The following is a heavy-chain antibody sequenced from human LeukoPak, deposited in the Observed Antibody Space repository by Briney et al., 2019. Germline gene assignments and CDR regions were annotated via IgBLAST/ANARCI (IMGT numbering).Heavy chain of an antibody. Sequence: PSETLSLTCTVSGGSISSYYWSWIRQPPGKGLEWIGYIYYSGSTNYNPSLKSRVTISVDTSKNQFSMKLSSVTAADTAVYYCARQIAAADNIDYWGQGTLVTVSS. CDR2: IYYSGST. V-gene: IGHV4-59*08. CDR3: ARQIAAADNIDY. J-gene: IGHJ4*02. D-gene: IGHD6-13*01. CDR1: GGSISSYY.